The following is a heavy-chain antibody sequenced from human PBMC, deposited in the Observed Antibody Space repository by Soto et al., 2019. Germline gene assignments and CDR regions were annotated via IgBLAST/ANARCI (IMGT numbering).Heavy chain of an antibody. CDR3: ATARGTTTLVQGSD. J-gene: IGHJ1*01. Sequence: GGSLRHYCAASGCALSTYALRWVRQATGRGLEWVSGISGSGGDTYYADSVKGRFTIARNNSKNNLSLEMNSLRAEDTADYYFATARGTTTLVQGSDWGHGTHVTV. V-gene: IGHV3-23*01. CDR2: ISGSGGDT. CDR1: GCALSTYA. D-gene: IGHD1-26*01.